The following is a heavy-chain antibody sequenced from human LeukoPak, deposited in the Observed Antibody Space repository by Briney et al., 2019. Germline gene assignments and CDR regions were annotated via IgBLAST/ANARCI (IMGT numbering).Heavy chain of an antibody. CDR2: IYYSGST. Sequence: SQTLSLTCTVSGGSISSGDYYWSWIRQHPGKGLEWIGYIYYSGSTYYNPSLKSRVTISVGTSKNQFSLKLSSVTAADTAVYYCARDKAITTILDYWGQGTLVTVSS. CDR1: GGSISSGDYY. D-gene: IGHD3-22*01. V-gene: IGHV4-31*03. CDR3: ARDKAITTILDY. J-gene: IGHJ4*02.